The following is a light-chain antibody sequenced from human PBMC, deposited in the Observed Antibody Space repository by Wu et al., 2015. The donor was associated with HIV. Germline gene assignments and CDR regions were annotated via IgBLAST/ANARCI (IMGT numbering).Light chain of an antibody. Sequence: SCRASQSVSSSYLAWYQQKPGQAPRLLIXGASSRATGIPDRFSGSGSGTDFTLTISRLEPEDFAVYYCQQYGSSPRTFGQGTKVEIK. CDR3: QQYGSSPRT. J-gene: IGKJ1*01. CDR1: QSVSSSY. CDR2: GAS. V-gene: IGKV3-20*01.